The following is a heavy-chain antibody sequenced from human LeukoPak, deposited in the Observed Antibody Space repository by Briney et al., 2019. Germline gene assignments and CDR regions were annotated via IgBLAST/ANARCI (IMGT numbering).Heavy chain of an antibody. D-gene: IGHD3-3*02. Sequence: SETLSLTCTVSGGSISSGNYYWSWIRQPAGKGLEWIGRIYSSGSTNYNPSLKSRVTISVDTSKNQFSLKLSSLAAADTAVYYCARLRRSRLAEFDYWGQGTLVTVSS. CDR3: ARLRRSRLAEFDY. CDR2: IYSSGST. J-gene: IGHJ4*02. V-gene: IGHV4-61*02. CDR1: GGSISSGNYY.